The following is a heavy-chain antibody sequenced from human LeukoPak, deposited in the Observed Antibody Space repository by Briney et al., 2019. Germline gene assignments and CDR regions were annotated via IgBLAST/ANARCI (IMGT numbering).Heavy chain of an antibody. CDR2: IYYSGST. CDR1: GGSISSGGYY. CDR3: ARHRGQADLDF. Sequence: SQTLPLTCTVSGGSISSGGYYWSWIRQHPGKGLEWIGYIYYSGSTSFNPSLKSRVIISADMSKNQFSLKLSSVTAADTAVYYCARHRGQADLDFWGQGTLVTVSS. J-gene: IGHJ4*02. D-gene: IGHD3-10*01. V-gene: IGHV4-31*03.